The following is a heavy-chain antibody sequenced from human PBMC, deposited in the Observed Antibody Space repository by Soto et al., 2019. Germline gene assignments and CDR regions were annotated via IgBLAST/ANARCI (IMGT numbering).Heavy chain of an antibody. CDR2: ISSSGATI. Sequence: QVQLVESGGGLVKPGGSLRLSCAASGFTFSDYYMSWIRQAPGNGLEWVSYISSSGATIYYADRGKGRFTISRDNAAKSRYQQMNSRGAEDTAVYYCARRKDRADCWGQRSLVTVSS. CDR3: ARRKDRADC. V-gene: IGHV3-11*01. J-gene: IGHJ4*02. CDR1: GFTFSDYY. D-gene: IGHD2-15*01.